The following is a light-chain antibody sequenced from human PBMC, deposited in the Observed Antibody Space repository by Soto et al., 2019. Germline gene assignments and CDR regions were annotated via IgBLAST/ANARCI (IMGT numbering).Light chain of an antibody. J-gene: IGKJ1*01. Sequence: EIVMTQSPATLPVSPGERATLSCRASQSVSSNLAWYQQKPGQAPRLLIYGTSTRATGIPARFSGSGSGTEFTLTISSLQSEDFAVYYCQHYNNWPPWTFG. V-gene: IGKV3-15*01. CDR3: QHYNNWPPWT. CDR2: GTS. CDR1: QSVSSN.